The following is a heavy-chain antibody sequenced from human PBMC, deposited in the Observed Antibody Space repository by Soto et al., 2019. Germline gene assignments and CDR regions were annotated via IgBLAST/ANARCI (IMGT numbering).Heavy chain of an antibody. CDR1: GGSISSGGYY. D-gene: IGHD4-17*01. V-gene: IGHV4-31*03. J-gene: IGHJ4*02. CDR3: ARDIKGDYGDYYFDY. CDR2: IYYSGST. Sequence: SETLSLTCTVSGGSISSGGYYWSWIRQHPGKGLEWIGYIYYSGSTYYNPSLKSRVTISVDTSKNQFSLKLSSVTAADTAVYYCARDIKGDYGDYYFDYWGQGTLVTVSS.